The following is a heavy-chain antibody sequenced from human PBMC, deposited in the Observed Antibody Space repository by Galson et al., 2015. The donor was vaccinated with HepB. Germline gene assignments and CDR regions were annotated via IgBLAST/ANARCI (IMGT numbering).Heavy chain of an antibody. J-gene: IGHJ4*02. Sequence: TLSLTCTVSGAPVNSGGYFWSWIRQHLGRGLEWIGDIYHSGFTYSSPSLKSRLILSVDTAKNQFTLNLSSVTAADTATYYCARVSQRYFDYWGQGSLVTVSS. CDR2: IYHSGFT. CDR3: ARVSQRYFDY. V-gene: IGHV4-31*03. CDR1: GAPVNSGGYF. D-gene: IGHD5-24*01.